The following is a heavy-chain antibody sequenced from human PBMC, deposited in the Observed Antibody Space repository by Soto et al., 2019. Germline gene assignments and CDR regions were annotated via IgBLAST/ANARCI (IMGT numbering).Heavy chain of an antibody. CDR3: ARAAGSGSYYIDAFDI. Sequence: EVQLVESGGGLVQPGGSLRLSCAASGFTVSSNYMSWVRQAPGKGLEWVSVIYSGGSTYYADSVKGRFTISRHNSKNTLYLQMNSLRAEDTAVYYCARAAGSGSYYIDAFDIWGQGTMVTVSS. CDR1: GFTVSSNY. CDR2: IYSGGST. D-gene: IGHD3-10*01. J-gene: IGHJ3*02. V-gene: IGHV3-53*04.